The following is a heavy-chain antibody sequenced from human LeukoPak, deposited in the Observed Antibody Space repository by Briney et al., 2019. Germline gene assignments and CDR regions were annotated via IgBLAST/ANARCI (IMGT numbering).Heavy chain of an antibody. Sequence: GGSLRLSCAASGFTFSDYYMTWIRQAPGKGLEWISYISSDGTTIYYADSVKGRFTISRDNAKNSLYLQMNSLRAEDTAVYYCARGRSVVVVVAASSPNDAFDIWGQGTMVTVSS. J-gene: IGHJ3*02. CDR1: GFTFSDYY. CDR3: ARGRSVVVVVAASSPNDAFDI. CDR2: ISSDGTTI. V-gene: IGHV3-11*04. D-gene: IGHD2-15*01.